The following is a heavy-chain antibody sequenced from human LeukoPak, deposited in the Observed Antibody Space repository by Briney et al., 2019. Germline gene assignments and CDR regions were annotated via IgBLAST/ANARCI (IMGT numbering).Heavy chain of an antibody. CDR2: ISSRFSSYI. D-gene: IGHD3-3*02. CDR1: GFTFSDYD. Sequence: TGGSLRLSCAASGFTFSDYDMNWVRQAPGKGLGWVSSISSRFSSYIYYADSPKGRFTISRANTKNSLYLKLRNLRAEDSGIYYSARELSRHFEWGQGTLVTVSS. V-gene: IGHV3-21*01. CDR3: ARELSRHFE. J-gene: IGHJ4*02.